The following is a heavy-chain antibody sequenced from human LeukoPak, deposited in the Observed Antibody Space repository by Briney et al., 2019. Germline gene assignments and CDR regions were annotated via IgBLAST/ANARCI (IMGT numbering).Heavy chain of an antibody. Sequence: SQTLSLTCTVSGGSISSGGYYWSWIRQHPGKGLEWVGYIYYSGSTYYNPSLKSRVTISVDTCKNQFSLKLSSVTAADTAVYYCARTDYGGNSLGSYWGRGTLVTVTS. V-gene: IGHV4-31*03. J-gene: IGHJ4*02. CDR3: ARTDYGGNSLGSY. CDR2: IYYSGST. CDR1: GGSISSGGYY. D-gene: IGHD4-23*01.